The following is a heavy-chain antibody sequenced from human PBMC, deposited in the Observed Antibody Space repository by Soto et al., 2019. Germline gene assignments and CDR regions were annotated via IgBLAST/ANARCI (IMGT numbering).Heavy chain of an antibody. CDR1: GGSFSGYY. CDR2: INHSGST. Sequence: SGTLSLTCSVYGGSFSGYYWSWIRRPPGKGLEWIGEINHSGSTNYNPSLKSRVTISVDTSKNQFSLKLSSVTAADTAVYYSATEEKSGIAAARVLWGQGTLVTVS. J-gene: IGHJ4*02. D-gene: IGHD6-13*01. V-gene: IGHV4-34*01. CDR3: ATEEKSGIAAARVL.